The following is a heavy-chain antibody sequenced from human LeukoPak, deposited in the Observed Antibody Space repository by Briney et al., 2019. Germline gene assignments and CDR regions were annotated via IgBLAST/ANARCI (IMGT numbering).Heavy chain of an antibody. CDR2: ISYDGSNK. CDR1: GFTFSDYY. Sequence: HPGGSLRLSCAASGFTFSDYYMSWIRQAPGKGLEWVAVISYDGSNKYYADSVKGRFTISRDNSKNTLYLQMNSLRAEDTAVYYCARDRIQLWSTGGIYYYYYMDVWGKGTTVTVSS. D-gene: IGHD5-18*01. J-gene: IGHJ6*03. CDR3: ARDRIQLWSTGGIYYYYYMDV. V-gene: IGHV3-30*03.